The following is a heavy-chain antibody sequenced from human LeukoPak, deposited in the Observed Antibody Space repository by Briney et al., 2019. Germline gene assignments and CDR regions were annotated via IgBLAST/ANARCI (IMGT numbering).Heavy chain of an antibody. CDR2: ISSSSSYI. CDR1: GFTFSSYS. CDR3: ARDTTVVVPAAIKGEDY. V-gene: IGHV3-21*01. Sequence: GGSLRLSCGASGFTFSSYSMNWVRQAPGKGLEWVSSISSSSSYIYYADSVKGRFTISRDNAKNSLYLQMNSLRAEDTAVYYCARDTTVVVPAAIKGEDYWGQGTLVTVSS. D-gene: IGHD2-2*01. J-gene: IGHJ4*02.